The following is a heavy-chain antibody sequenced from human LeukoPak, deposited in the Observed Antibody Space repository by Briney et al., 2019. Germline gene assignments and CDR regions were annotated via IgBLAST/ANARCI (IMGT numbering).Heavy chain of an antibody. J-gene: IGHJ4*02. D-gene: IGHD5-24*01. Sequence: ASVKVSCKASGYTFTSFGVSWVRQAPGQGPEWVGWVSAYNGKTEYAQNVQGRVTMTTGTSTSTAYMDLRSLRSDDTAVYYCVRDLGDGYNSFFDYWGQGTLVTVSS. V-gene: IGHV1-18*01. CDR3: VRDLGDGYNSFFDY. CDR1: GYTFTSFG. CDR2: VSAYNGKT.